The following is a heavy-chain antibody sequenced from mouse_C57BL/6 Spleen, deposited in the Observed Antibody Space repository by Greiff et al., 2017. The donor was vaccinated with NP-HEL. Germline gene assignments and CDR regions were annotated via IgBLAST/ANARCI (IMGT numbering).Heavy chain of an antibody. CDR3: ASGRDYYGSSSFAY. J-gene: IGHJ3*01. CDR1: GFSLTSYG. CDR2: IWGVGST. Sequence: VHLVESGPGLVAPSQSLSITCTVSGFSLTSYGVDWVRQSPGKGLEWLGVIWGVGSTNYNSALKSRLSISKDNSKSQVFLKMNSLQTDDTAMYYCASGRDYYGSSSFAYWGQGTLVTVSA. V-gene: IGHV2-6*01. D-gene: IGHD1-1*01.